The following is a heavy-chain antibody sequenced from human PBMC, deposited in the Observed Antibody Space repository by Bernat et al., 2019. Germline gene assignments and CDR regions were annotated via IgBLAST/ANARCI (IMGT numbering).Heavy chain of an antibody. J-gene: IGHJ5*01. CDR3: ERGTLRVVERTRAPPFDS. V-gene: IGHV3-30-3*01. CDR1: GFTFSSYA. CDR2: ISYDASTK. Sequence: QVQLVESGGGVVQPGRSLRLSCAASGFTFSSYAMHWVRQAPGKGLEWVAVISYDASTKYYADSVKGRFTISRDNSKNTLYLQMNSLRAEATAVYYCERGTLRVVERTRAPPFDSWGQGTLVTVSS. D-gene: IGHD3-3*01.